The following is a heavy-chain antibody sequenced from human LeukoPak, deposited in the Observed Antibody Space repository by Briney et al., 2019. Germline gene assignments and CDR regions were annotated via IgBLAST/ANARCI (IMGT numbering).Heavy chain of an antibody. CDR3: ARENVADGEDH. Sequence: PSETLSLTCTVSGGSFSTFYWNWIRQPAGKGLEWIGRIYTSGNTNYNPSLKSRVTMSVDTSEKQFSLKLSSVTAADTAVYYCARENVADGEDHWGQGTLVTVSS. CDR1: GGSFSTFY. D-gene: IGHD3-10*01. CDR2: IYTSGNT. V-gene: IGHV4-4*07. J-gene: IGHJ4*02.